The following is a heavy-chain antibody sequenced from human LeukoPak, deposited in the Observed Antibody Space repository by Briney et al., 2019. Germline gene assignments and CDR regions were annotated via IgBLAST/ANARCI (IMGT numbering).Heavy chain of an antibody. CDR3: ARVPSGYSSGWYNGMDV. CDR1: GYSFTTYW. V-gene: IGHV5-51*01. Sequence: LGESLKISCKGSGYSFTTYWIGWVRQMPGKGLEWMGIIYPGDSDTRYSPSFQGQVTISADKSISTAYLQWSSLKASDTAMYYCARVPSGYSSGWYNGMDVWGQGTTVTVSS. CDR2: IYPGDSDT. D-gene: IGHD6-19*01. J-gene: IGHJ6*02.